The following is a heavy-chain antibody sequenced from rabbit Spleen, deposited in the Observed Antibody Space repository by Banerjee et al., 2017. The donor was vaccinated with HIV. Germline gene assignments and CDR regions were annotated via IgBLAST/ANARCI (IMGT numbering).Heavy chain of an antibody. CDR1: GVSFSFSSY. V-gene: IGHV1S40*01. Sequence: QSLEESGGDLVKPGASLTLTCAASGVSFSFSSYMCWVRQAPGKGLEWIACIEVGSSDFTYYASWAKGRFTISKTSSTTVTLQVTSLTVADTATYFCARDGAGGSYFALWGQGTLVTVS. CDR2: IEVGSSDFT. D-gene: IGHD8-1*01. CDR3: ARDGAGGSYFAL. J-gene: IGHJ4*01.